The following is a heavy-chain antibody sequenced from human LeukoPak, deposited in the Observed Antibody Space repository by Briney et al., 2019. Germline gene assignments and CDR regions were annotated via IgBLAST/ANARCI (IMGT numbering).Heavy chain of an antibody. CDR1: GGSISSGSYY. J-gene: IGHJ6*03. D-gene: IGHD3-9*01. CDR3: ARASVLTGYPGGYYYYYYMDV. Sequence: PSETLSLTCTVSGGSISSGSYYWSWIRQPAGKGLEWIGRIYTSGSTNYNPSLKSRVTISVDTSKNQFSLKLSSVTAADTAVYYCARASVLTGYPGGYYYYYYMDVWGKGTTVTISS. CDR2: IYTSGST. V-gene: IGHV4-61*02.